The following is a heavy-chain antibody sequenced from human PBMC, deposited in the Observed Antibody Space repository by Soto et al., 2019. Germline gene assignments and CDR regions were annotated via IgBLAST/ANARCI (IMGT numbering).Heavy chain of an antibody. V-gene: IGHV4-34*01. J-gene: IGHJ3*02. Sequence: KTSETLSLTCAVYGGSFSGYYWSWIRQPPGKGLEWIGEINHSGSTNYNPSLKSRVTISVDTSKNQFSLKLSSVTAADTAVYYCAGAMLLRAFDIWGQGTMVTVSS. D-gene: IGHD2-21*01. CDR3: AGAMLLRAFDI. CDR2: INHSGST. CDR1: GGSFSGYY.